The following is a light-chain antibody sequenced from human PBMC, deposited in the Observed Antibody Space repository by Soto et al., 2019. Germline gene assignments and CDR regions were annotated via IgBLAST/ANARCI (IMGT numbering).Light chain of an antibody. CDR3: ISYAGSNKPA. J-gene: IGLJ2*01. CDR1: SSDVGGYNY. Sequence: QSALTQPPSASGSPGQSVAISCSGTSSDVGGYNYVSWYQQHPGKAPKLMIYDVNKRPSGVPDRFSGSKSGNTASLTVSGLQAEDEADYYCISYAGSNKPAFGGGTKVPVL. V-gene: IGLV2-8*01. CDR2: DVN.